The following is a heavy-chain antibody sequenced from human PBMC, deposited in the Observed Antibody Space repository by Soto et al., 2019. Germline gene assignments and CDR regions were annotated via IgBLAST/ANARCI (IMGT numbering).Heavy chain of an antibody. CDR1: GFTFYDYA. D-gene: IGHD3-10*01. Sequence: EMQLVESGGDLVQPGRSLTLSCAASGFTFYDYAMHWVRQAPGKGLEWVSGINWNSGSIGYADSVKGRFTISRDNAKNSLYLQMNSLRAEDTALYYCARDVWSRASGPPDSWGQGTLVTVSS. J-gene: IGHJ4*02. V-gene: IGHV3-9*01. CDR2: INWNSGSI. CDR3: ARDVWSRASGPPDS.